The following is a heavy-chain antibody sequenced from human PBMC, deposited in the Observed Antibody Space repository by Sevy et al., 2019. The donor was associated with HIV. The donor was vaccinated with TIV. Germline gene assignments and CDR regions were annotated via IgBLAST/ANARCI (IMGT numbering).Heavy chain of an antibody. J-gene: IGHJ6*02. CDR2: IYYSGST. V-gene: IGHV4-59*12. D-gene: IGHD3-3*01. Sequence: SETLSLTCTVSGGSISSYYWSWIRQPPGKGLEWIGYIYYSGSTNYNPSLKSRVTISVDTSKNQFSLKLSSVTAADTAVYYCAGDPATYYDFWGGYYHGMDVWGQGTTVTVSS. CDR1: GGSISSYY. CDR3: AGDPATYYDFWGGYYHGMDV.